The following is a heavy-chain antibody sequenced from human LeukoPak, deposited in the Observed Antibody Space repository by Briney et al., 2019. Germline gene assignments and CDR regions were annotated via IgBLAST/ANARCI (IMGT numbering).Heavy chain of an antibody. D-gene: IGHD2-2*01. V-gene: IGHV3-9*01. J-gene: IGHJ4*02. CDR1: GFTFDDYG. Sequence: GGSLRLSCEGSGFTFDDYGMHWVRQAPGKGLEWVSGISWHSLNIAYADSVKGRFTISRDNSKNTVYLEMNSLRAEDTAVYYCATDPAAMPRQFDYWGQGTLVTVSS. CDR3: ATDPAAMPRQFDY. CDR2: ISWHSLNI.